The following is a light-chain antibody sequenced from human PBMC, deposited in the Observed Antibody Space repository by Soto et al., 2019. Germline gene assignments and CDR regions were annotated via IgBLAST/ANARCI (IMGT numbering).Light chain of an antibody. CDR1: QSISSW. Sequence: IKMTHSPSTLSATVGDRVTITCRASQSISSWLAWYQQKPGKAPKLLIYDASSLESGVPSRFSGSGSGTEFTLTISSLQPDDFATYYRQQAETFGQGT. J-gene: IGKJ1*01. CDR2: DAS. V-gene: IGKV1-5*01. CDR3: QQAET.